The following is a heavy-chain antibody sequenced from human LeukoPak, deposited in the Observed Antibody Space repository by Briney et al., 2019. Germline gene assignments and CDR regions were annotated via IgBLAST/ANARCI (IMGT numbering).Heavy chain of an antibody. V-gene: IGHV4-59*08. CDR2: IYYGGRA. Sequence: SETLSLSCTVSGGSVGSYYWSWIRQSPRKVLEWIGYIYYGGRANYNPSLKSRATISIDRSKNQFSLKLSSLTAADTAVYYCARHGSSYSFDYWGQGTLVTVSS. CDR3: ARHGSSYSFDY. J-gene: IGHJ4*02. D-gene: IGHD6-13*01. CDR1: GGSVGSYY.